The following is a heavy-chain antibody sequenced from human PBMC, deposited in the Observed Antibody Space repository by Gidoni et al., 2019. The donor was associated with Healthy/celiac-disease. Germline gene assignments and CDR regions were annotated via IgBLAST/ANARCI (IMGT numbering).Heavy chain of an antibody. J-gene: IGHJ2*01. Sequence: QVQLVESGGGLVKPGGSLRLSCAASGFTFVDSYMSWIRQDPGKGLEWVSYISSSSSYTNYADSVKGRFTISRDNAKNSLYLQMNSLRAEDTAVYYCARDPNSSSWYGDNWYFDLWGRGTLVTVSS. V-gene: IGHV3-11*06. CDR3: ARDPNSSSWYGDNWYFDL. CDR1: GFTFVDSY. CDR2: ISSSSSYT. D-gene: IGHD6-13*01.